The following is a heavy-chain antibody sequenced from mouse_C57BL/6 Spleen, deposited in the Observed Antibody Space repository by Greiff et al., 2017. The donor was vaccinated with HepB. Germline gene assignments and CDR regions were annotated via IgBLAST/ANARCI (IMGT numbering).Heavy chain of an antibody. CDR3: ARRNYYYGSSFYAMDY. J-gene: IGHJ4*01. CDR1: GFSLTSYG. V-gene: IGHV2-2*01. D-gene: IGHD1-1*01. Sequence: VKVIESGPGLVQPSQSLSITCTVSGFSLTSYGVHWVRQSPGKGLEWLGVIWSGGSTDYNAAFISRLSISKDNSKSQVFFKMNSLQADDTAIYYCARRNYYYGSSFYAMDYWGQGTSVTVSS. CDR2: IWSGGST.